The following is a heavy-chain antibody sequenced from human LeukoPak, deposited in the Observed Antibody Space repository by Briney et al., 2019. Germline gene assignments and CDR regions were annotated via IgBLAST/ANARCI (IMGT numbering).Heavy chain of an antibody. D-gene: IGHD4-17*01. CDR1: GFTFSSYG. Sequence: GRSLRLSCAASGFTFSSYGMHWVRQAPGKGLEWVAVISYDGSNKYYADSVKGRFTISRDNSKNTLYLQMNSLRAEDTAVYYCVKSYSDTVTPFGYWGQGTLVTVSS. V-gene: IGHV3-30*18. CDR3: VKSYSDTVTPFGY. J-gene: IGHJ4*02. CDR2: ISYDGSNK.